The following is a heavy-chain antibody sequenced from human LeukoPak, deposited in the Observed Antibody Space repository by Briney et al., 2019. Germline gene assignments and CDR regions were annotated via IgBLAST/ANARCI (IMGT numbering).Heavy chain of an antibody. Sequence: PGGSLRLSCAASGFIVSSNYMSWVRQAPGKGLEWVSLIYSAGSTYYADSVKGRFTISRDNSKNTLYLQMNSLRAEETAVYYCARHQNSSRYYGILGYDYWGQGTLVTVSS. V-gene: IGHV3-66*04. CDR3: ARHQNSSRYYGILGYDY. CDR1: GFIVSSNY. CDR2: IYSAGST. D-gene: IGHD6-13*01. J-gene: IGHJ4*02.